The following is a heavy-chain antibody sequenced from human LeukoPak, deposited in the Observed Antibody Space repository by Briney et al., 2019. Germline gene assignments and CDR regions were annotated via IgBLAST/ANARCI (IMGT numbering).Heavy chain of an antibody. Sequence: GGSLRLSCTASGFIFSTYSMIWVRQAPGKGLEWVSSISSGSSNIYYADSVKGRFTISRDNAQNSLYLQMNSLRAEDTAVYYCARDLLGSHTSYSSGAWDYWGQGTLVTVSS. V-gene: IGHV3-21*01. J-gene: IGHJ4*02. CDR2: ISSGSSNI. CDR1: GFIFSTYS. D-gene: IGHD3-9*01. CDR3: ARDLLGSHTSYSSGAWDY.